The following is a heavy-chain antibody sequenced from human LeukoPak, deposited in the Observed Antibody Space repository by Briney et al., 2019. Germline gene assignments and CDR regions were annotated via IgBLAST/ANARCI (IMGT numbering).Heavy chain of an antibody. V-gene: IGHV4-31*03. Sequence: PSETLSLTCTVSGGSISSGGYYWSWIRQHPGKGLEWIGYIYYSGSTYYNPSLKSRVAISVDTSKNQFSLNLSSVTAADTAVYYCARDRTGYYSLDHWGQGTLVTVSS. J-gene: IGHJ4*02. D-gene: IGHD3-22*01. CDR1: GGSISSGGYY. CDR2: IYYSGST. CDR3: ARDRTGYYSLDH.